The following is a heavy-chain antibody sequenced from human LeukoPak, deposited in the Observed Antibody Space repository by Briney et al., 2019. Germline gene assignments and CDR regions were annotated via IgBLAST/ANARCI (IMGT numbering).Heavy chain of an antibody. J-gene: IGHJ4*02. CDR2: INPNSGGT. Sequence: ASVKVSCKASGGTFSSYTISWVRQAPGQGLEWMGWINPNSGGTNYAQKFQGRVTMTRDTSISTAYMELSRLRSGDTAVYYCARGKLYCSSTSCDYWGQGTLVTVSS. V-gene: IGHV1-2*02. D-gene: IGHD2-2*01. CDR1: GGTFSSYT. CDR3: ARGKLYCSSTSCDY.